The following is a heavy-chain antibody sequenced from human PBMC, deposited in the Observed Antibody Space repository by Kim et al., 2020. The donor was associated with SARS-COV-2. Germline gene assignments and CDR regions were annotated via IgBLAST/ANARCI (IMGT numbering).Heavy chain of an antibody. Sequence: YADSVKCRFTNSRDNAKNLLYLQMNSLRVEDTAVYYCARDDYGGNSQLCDWGQGTLVTVSS. J-gene: IGHJ4*02. D-gene: IGHD4-17*01. CDR3: ARDDYGGNSQLCD. V-gene: IGHV3-21*01.